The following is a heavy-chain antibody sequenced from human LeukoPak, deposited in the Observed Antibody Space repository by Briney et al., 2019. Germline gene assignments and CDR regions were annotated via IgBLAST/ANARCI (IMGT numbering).Heavy chain of an antibody. CDR2: IKGDGIST. V-gene: IGHV3-74*01. CDR1: GFDFSSNW. CDR3: AKDHYWSIDY. Sequence: GGSLRLSCAASGFDFSSNWMHWVRHAPGQGLVWVSRIKGDGISTNYADSVKGRFTISRDIAKNALYLQMNSLRAEDTGVYYCAKDHYWSIDYWGRGTLVTVSS. D-gene: IGHD3-3*01. J-gene: IGHJ4*02.